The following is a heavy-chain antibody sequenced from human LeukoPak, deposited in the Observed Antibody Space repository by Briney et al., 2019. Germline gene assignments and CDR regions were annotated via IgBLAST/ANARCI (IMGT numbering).Heavy chain of an antibody. CDR2: VSGSGTIT. D-gene: IGHD3-3*01. J-gene: IGHJ4*02. CDR3: ARGRNDWSSPIDC. CDR1: GFSFSSYG. Sequence: GGSLPLSCAASGFSFSSYGMSWVRQAPGKGLEWVSGVSGSGTITTYYADSVKGRFTISRDNSKNTLYLQMNSLRAEDTAVYYCARGRNDWSSPIDCWGQGTLVTVSS. V-gene: IGHV3-23*01.